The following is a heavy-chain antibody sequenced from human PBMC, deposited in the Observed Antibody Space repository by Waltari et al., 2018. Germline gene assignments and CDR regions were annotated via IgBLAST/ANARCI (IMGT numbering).Heavy chain of an antibody. D-gene: IGHD3-10*01. V-gene: IGHV4-39*01. J-gene: IGHJ4*02. CDR2: IYYSGST. CDR1: GGSIRSSSYY. CDR3: ARLSPLYYYGSGSSDY. Sequence: QLQLQESGPGLVKPSETLSLTCTVPGGSIRSSSYYWGWIRQLPGKGLEWIGSIYYSGSTYYNPSLKSRVTISVDTSKNQFSLKLSSVTAADTAVYYCARLSPLYYYGSGSSDYWGQGTLVTVSS.